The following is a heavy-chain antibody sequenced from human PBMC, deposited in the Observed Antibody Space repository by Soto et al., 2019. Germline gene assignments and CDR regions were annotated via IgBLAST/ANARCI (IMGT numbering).Heavy chain of an antibody. J-gene: IGHJ5*02. V-gene: IGHV4-30-2*01. CDR1: GGSISSGGYS. D-gene: IGHD3-16*01. Sequence: SETLSLTCAVSGGSISSGGYSWSWIRQPPGKGLEWIGYIYHSGSTYYNPSLKSRVTISLDTSENQFSLKLTSVSAADTAIYYCARARQYYDCELDPWGQGTLVTVSS. CDR2: IYHSGST. CDR3: ARARQYYDCELDP.